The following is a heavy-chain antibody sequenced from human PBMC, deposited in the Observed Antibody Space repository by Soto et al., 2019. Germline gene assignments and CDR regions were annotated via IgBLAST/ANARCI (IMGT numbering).Heavy chain of an antibody. CDR2: IIPIFGTA. CDR1: GGTFSSYA. J-gene: IGHJ6*02. V-gene: IGHV1-69*19. Sequence: QVQLVQSGAEVKKPGSSVKVSCKASGGTFSSYAISWVRQAPGQGLEWMGGIIPIFGTANYAQKFQGRVPISGGESTSAAYMEVGSLRSGDPAVYSCASDTANPQRTRSGWYSYYGMGVWGQRTTVTVSS. CDR3: ASDTANPQRTRSGWYSYYGMGV. D-gene: IGHD6-19*01.